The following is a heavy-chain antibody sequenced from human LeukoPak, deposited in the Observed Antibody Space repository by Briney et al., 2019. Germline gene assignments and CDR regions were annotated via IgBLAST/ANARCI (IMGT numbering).Heavy chain of an antibody. J-gene: IGHJ4*02. Sequence: GGSLRLSCAASGFTFSSYWMHWVRQAPGKGLEWVAFTSFDETNKFYADSVEGRFTISRDNSKNTLFLHMHNLRVDDTAMYYCAVVAGRFPPDYWGQGTLVTVSS. V-gene: IGHV3-30-3*01. D-gene: IGHD6-19*01. CDR3: AVVAGRFPPDY. CDR1: GFTFSSYW. CDR2: TSFDETNK.